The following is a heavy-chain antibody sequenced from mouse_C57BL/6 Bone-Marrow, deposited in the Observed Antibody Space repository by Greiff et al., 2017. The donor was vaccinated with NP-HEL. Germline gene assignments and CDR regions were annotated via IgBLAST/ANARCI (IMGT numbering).Heavy chain of an antibody. V-gene: IGHV1-55*01. Sequence: QVQLKQPGAELVKPGASVKMSCKASGYTFTSYWITWVKQRPGQGLEWIGDIYPGSGSTNYNEKFKSKATLTVDTSSSTAYMQLSSLTSEDSAVYYCARGCPYYYAMDYWGQGTSVTVSS. J-gene: IGHJ4*01. CDR1: GYTFTSYW. CDR2: IYPGSGST. CDR3: ARGCPYYYAMDY.